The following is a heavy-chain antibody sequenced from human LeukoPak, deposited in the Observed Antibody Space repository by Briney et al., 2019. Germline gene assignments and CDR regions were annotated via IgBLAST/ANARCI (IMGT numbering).Heavy chain of an antibody. CDR3: ARESDRIGFDFDY. CDR2: TYYRSKWYY. V-gene: IGHV6-1*01. CDR1: GDSVSNNSAS. J-gene: IGHJ4*02. Sequence: SQTLSLTCAISGDSVSNNSASWNWIRQSPSRGLEWLGRTYYRSKWYYDYTLSVKSRIIINPDTSKNQFSLHLNSVTPEDTAVYYCARESDRIGFDFDYWGQGTLVTVSS. D-gene: IGHD6-19*01.